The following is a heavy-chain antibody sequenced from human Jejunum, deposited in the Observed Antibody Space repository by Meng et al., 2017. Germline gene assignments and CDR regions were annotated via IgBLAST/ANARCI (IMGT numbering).Heavy chain of an antibody. V-gene: IGHV3-30*04. CDR2: ISYDGSRK. J-gene: IGHJ4*02. D-gene: IGHD2-15*01. Sequence: GESLKISCEASGSTFSSSAVYWVRLAPGKGLEWLAIISYDGSRKYYADSVKGRFTMSRDNSKNTVLLQMNSLRLEDTALYYCARTPDSGIGFCSGGSCFPDYWGQGTLVTVSS. CDR3: ARTPDSGIGFCSGGSCFPDY. CDR1: GSTFSSSA.